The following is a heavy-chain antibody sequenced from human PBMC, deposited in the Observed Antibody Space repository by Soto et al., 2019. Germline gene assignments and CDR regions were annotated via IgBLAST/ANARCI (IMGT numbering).Heavy chain of an antibody. CDR1: GFTFSSYW. V-gene: IGHV3-74*01. D-gene: IGHD3-22*01. Sequence: EVQLVESGGGLVQPGGSLRLSCAASGFTFSSYWMHWVRHAPGDGLVWVSRINSDGSSARYADSVKGRSTISRDNAKNTQSLPMNTLTTADTAVYYCASPAGVVIDWSQGTLVTVSS. J-gene: IGHJ4*02. CDR3: ASPAGVVID. CDR2: INSDGSSA.